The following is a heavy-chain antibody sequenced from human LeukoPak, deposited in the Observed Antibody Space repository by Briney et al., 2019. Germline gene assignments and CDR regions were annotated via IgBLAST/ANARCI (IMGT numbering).Heavy chain of an antibody. CDR1: GRSISSGGYS. J-gene: IGHJ4*02. V-gene: IGHV4-30-2*01. CDR3: ARGYCSGGSCWGEVDY. CDR2: IYHSGST. Sequence: ASETLSLTCAVSGRSISSGGYSWSWIRQPPGKGLEWIGYIYHSGSTYYNPSLKSRVTISVDRSKNQFSLKLSSVNGEDTAVYYCARGYCSGGSCWGEVDYWGQGTLVTVSS. D-gene: IGHD2-15*01.